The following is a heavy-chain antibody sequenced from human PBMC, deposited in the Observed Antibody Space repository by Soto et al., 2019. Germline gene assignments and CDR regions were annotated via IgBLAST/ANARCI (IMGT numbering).Heavy chain of an antibody. CDR1: GFTLSNAW. D-gene: IGHD3-16*01. V-gene: IGHV3-15*01. CDR3: TRVNLGKLDY. Sequence: EVQLVESGGVLVEPGGSLRLSCAASGFTLSNAWMSWVRQAPGKGLEWVGRIQSKSDGGATVYAAPVRGRFTITRDDLKNTLDLQMSSLKTEDTAMYYCTRVNLGKLDYWGQGTLATVSS. J-gene: IGHJ4*02. CDR2: IQSKSDGGAT.